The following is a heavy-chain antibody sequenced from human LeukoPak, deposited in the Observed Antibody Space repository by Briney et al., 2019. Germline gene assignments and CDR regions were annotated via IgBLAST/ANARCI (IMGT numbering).Heavy chain of an antibody. V-gene: IGHV3-30-3*01. Sequence: SGRSLRLSCVASGFTFSRHSIHWVRQAPGKGLDWVAVISYDGSSKYYADSVKGRFTISRDNSKNTLYPQMNSLRAEDTALYYCARDGLDYFGMDVWGQRTTVTVSS. J-gene: IGHJ6*02. CDR2: ISYDGSSK. CDR3: ARDGLDYFGMDV. CDR1: GFTFSRHS.